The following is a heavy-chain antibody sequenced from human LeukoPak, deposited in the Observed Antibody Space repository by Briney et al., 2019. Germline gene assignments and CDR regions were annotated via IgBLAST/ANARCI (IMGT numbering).Heavy chain of an antibody. CDR3: SSSDYVYYFDY. CDR2: IYYSGST. Sequence: SEPLSLTCTVSGGYIDSSSYYWGWIRQPPGKGLEWIGSIYYSGSTYYNPSLKSRVTISVDTSKNQFSLKLSSVTAADTAVYYCSSSDYVYYFDYWGQGTLVTVSS. J-gene: IGHJ4*02. CDR1: GGYIDSSSYY. D-gene: IGHD4/OR15-4a*01. V-gene: IGHV4-39*01.